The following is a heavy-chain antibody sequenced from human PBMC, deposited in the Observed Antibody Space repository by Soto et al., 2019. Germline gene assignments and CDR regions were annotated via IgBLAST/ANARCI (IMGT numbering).Heavy chain of an antibody. V-gene: IGHV3-49*03. D-gene: IGHD6-6*01. CDR3: TRDRGIAPRAFDI. CDR2: IRSKAYGGTT. Sequence: GSLRLSCTASGFTFGDYAMSWFRQAPGKGLEWVGFIRSKAYGGTTEYAASVKGRFTISRDDSKSIAYLQMNSLKTEDTAVYYCTRDRGIAPRAFDIWGQGTMVTGSS. J-gene: IGHJ3*02. CDR1: GFTFGDYA.